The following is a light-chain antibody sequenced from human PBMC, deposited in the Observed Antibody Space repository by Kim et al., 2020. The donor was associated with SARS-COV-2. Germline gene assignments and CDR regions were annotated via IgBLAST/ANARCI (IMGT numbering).Light chain of an antibody. Sequence: ASGGDSVSITCRASQGVRDDLAWFQQKPGKAPERLIYAASTLQSGVQSRFSGSGSGKELTLTISSLQHEDFATYYCLQYTSYPRTFGQGTKVDIK. CDR2: AAS. J-gene: IGKJ1*01. CDR3: LQYTSYPRT. CDR1: QGVRDD. V-gene: IGKV1-17*01.